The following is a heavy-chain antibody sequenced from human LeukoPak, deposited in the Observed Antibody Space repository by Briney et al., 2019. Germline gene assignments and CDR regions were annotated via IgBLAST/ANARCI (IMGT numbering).Heavy chain of an antibody. D-gene: IGHD3-10*01. J-gene: IGHJ3*01. CDR1: GYSFTTVY. Sequence: ASVKVSCMASGYSFTTVYMHWVRQASGQPPEWMGAIDPSGGTTRYAQKFQGRVTMTRDTPTSTVHMELSRLRYDDTAVYYCARDRARVGTKDDAFDVWGQGTRVIVSS. CDR2: IDPSGGTT. CDR3: ARDRARVGTKDDAFDV. V-gene: IGHV1-46*01.